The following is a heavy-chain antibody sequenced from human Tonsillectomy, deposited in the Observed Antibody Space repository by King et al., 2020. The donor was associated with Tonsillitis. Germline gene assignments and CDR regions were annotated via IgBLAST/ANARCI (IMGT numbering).Heavy chain of an antibody. CDR2: IYYSGST. J-gene: IGHJ6*03. Sequence: VQLQESGPGLVKPSETLSLTCTVSGGSISSYYWSWIRQPPGKGLEWIGYIYYSGSTNYNPSLKSRVTTSVDTSKNQFSLKLSSVTPADTAVYYCARNDFWGGYYGYMDVWGKGTTVTVSS. CDR1: GGSISSYY. V-gene: IGHV4-59*01. D-gene: IGHD3-3*01. CDR3: ARNDFWGGYYGYMDV.